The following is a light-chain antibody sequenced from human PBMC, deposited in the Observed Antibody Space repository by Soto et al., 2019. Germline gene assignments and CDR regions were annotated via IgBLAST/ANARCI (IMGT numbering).Light chain of an antibody. CDR3: QQYGSSGT. J-gene: IGKJ1*01. CDR1: QSVSSD. CDR2: GAS. Sequence: EIVMTQSPCTLSVSPVERSTLSLWASQSVSSDLAWYQQRPGQAPRLLIYGASNRATGTPDRFSGSGSGTDFTLTISSLEPEDFAVYYCQQYGSSGTFGQGTKVDIK. V-gene: IGKV3-20*01.